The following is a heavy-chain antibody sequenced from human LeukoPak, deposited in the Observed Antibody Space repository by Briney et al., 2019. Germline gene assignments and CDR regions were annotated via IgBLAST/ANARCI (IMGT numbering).Heavy chain of an antibody. Sequence: PGGSLRLSCAASGFTFSDDYMSWIRQAAGKGVEWVSYISSSGSTIYYADSVKGRFTISRDNAKNSLYLQMNSLRAEDTAVYYCARDGHSSGSPQDDYWSQGTLVTVSS. D-gene: IGHD3-22*01. CDR2: ISSSGSTI. CDR3: ARDGHSSGSPQDDY. J-gene: IGHJ4*02. CDR1: GFTFSDDY. V-gene: IGHV3-11*01.